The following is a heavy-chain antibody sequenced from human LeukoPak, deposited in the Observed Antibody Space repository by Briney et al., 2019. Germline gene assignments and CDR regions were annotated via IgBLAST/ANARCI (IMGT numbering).Heavy chain of an antibody. J-gene: IGHJ4*02. Sequence: SETLSLTCTVSGGSISSGSYYWSWIRQPAGKGLEWIGHIYTSGSTNYNPSLKSRVTISVDTSKNQFSLKLSSVTAADTAVYYCARGQYYYDSSGYPDYWGQGTLVTVSS. D-gene: IGHD3-22*01. CDR3: ARGQYYYDSSGYPDY. CDR2: IYTSGST. V-gene: IGHV4-61*09. CDR1: GGSISSGSYY.